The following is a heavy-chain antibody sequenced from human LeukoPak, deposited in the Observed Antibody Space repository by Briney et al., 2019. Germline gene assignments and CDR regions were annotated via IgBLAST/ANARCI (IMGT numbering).Heavy chain of an antibody. V-gene: IGHV1-69*06. CDR1: GGTFSSDA. Sequence: SVKVSCKASGGTFSSDAISWVRQAPGQGLECMGGIIPMFGTANYAQKFQGRVTITADKSTSTAYMELSSLRSEDTAVYYCATAKSSSWYDFLSENDYYYYYMDVWGKGTTVTVSS. J-gene: IGHJ6*03. CDR2: IIPMFGTA. CDR3: ATAKSSSWYDFLSENDYYYYYMDV. D-gene: IGHD6-13*01.